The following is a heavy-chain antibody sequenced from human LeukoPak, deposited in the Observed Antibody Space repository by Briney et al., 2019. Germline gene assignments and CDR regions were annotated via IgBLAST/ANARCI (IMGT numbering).Heavy chain of an antibody. CDR1: GYTFTSYG. CDR2: ISAYNGNT. Sequence: ASVKVSCKASGYTFTSYGISWVRQAPGQGLEWMGWISAYNGNTNYAQKLQGRVTMTTDTSTSTAYMELRSLRSDDTAVYYCARDRHQKRWLVLEDGFDYWGQGTLVTVSS. D-gene: IGHD6-19*01. J-gene: IGHJ4*02. V-gene: IGHV1-18*01. CDR3: ARDRHQKRWLVLEDGFDY.